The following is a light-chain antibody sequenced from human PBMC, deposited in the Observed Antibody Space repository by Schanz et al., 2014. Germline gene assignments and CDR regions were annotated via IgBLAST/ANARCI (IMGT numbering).Light chain of an antibody. J-gene: IGLJ3*02. CDR3: CSYAGSSTWV. V-gene: IGLV2-8*01. CDR2: EVT. Sequence: QSALTQPPSASGSPGQSVTISCTGTSSDIGGYNYVSWYQQHPGEAPKLMLYEVTKRPSGVPDRFSGSKSGNTASLTVSGLQAEDEAVYYCCSYAGSSTWVFGGGTKLTVL. CDR1: SSDIGGYNY.